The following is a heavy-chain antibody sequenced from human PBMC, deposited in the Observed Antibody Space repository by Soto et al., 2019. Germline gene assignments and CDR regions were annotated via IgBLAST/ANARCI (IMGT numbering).Heavy chain of an antibody. Sequence: QVQLVESGGGVVQPGKSLRLSCVATGFSFSDYGMHWVRQAPGKGLEWVALIWYDGSEKKYADSVKGRFTISRDNSKNTLYLQMTSLRSEDTAVYYCARTHDNYYYMDVWGKGTTVTVSS. CDR3: ARTHDNYYYMDV. CDR1: GFSFSDYG. J-gene: IGHJ6*03. CDR2: IWYDGSEK. V-gene: IGHV3-33*01.